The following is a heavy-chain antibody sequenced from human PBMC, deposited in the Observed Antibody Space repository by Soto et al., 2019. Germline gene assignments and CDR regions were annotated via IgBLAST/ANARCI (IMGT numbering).Heavy chain of an antibody. Sequence: SETLSLTCTVSGGSISSGGYYWSWIRQHPGKGLEWIGYIYYSGSTYYNPSLKSRVTISVDTSKNQFSLKLSSVTAADTAVYYCARDGYDILTGPYYYFYYMDVWGKGTTVTVSS. CDR3: ARDGYDILTGPYYYFYYMDV. D-gene: IGHD3-9*01. CDR1: GGSISSGGYY. V-gene: IGHV4-31*03. CDR2: IYYSGST. J-gene: IGHJ6*03.